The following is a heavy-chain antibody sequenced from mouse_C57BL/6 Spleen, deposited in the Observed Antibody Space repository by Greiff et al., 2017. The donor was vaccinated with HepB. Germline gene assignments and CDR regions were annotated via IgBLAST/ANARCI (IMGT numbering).Heavy chain of an antibody. CDR3: ARRGERVSGSDYFDY. V-gene: IGHV1-62-2*01. CDR1: GYTFTEYT. Sequence: QVQLQQSGAELVKPGASVKLSCKASGYTFTEYTIHWVKQRPGQGLEWIGWFYPGSGSIKYNEKFKDKATLTADKSSSTVYMELSRLTSDDAAVYYCARRGERVSGSDYFDYWGQGTTLTVSS. D-gene: IGHD1-1*01. CDR2: FYPGSGSI. J-gene: IGHJ2*01.